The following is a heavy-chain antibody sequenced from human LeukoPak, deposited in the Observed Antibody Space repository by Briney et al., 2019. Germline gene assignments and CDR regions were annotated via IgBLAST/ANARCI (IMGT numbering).Heavy chain of an antibody. J-gene: IGHJ4*02. CDR3: ARGWLAETTVVTPYNY. V-gene: IGHV1-69*01. Sequence: ASVKDSCKASGGSFSSYAINWVRQAPGQGLEWMGGIIPIFGTANYAQKFQDRVTITAVESMSTVYMELSSLRSEDTAVYYCARGWLAETTVVTPYNYWGQGTLVTVSS. CDR2: IIPIFGTA. D-gene: IGHD4-23*01. CDR1: GGSFSSYA.